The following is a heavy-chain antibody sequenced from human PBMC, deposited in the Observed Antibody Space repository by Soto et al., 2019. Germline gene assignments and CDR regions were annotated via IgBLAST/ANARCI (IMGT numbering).Heavy chain of an antibody. J-gene: IGHJ6*02. V-gene: IGHV1-2*04. CDR3: ARSSVAGTNYYYGMDV. Sequence: GASVKVSCKASGYTFTGYYMHWVRQAPGQGLEWMGWINPNSGGTNYARKFQGWVTMTRDTSISTAYMELSRLRSDDTAVYYCARSSVAGTNYYYGMDVWGQGTTVTVSS. CDR1: GYTFTGYY. D-gene: IGHD6-19*01. CDR2: INPNSGGT.